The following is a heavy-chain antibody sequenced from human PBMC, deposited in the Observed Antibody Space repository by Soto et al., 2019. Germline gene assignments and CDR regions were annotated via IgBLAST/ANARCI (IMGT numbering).Heavy chain of an antibody. V-gene: IGHV6-1*01. D-gene: IGHD1-7*01. CDR2: TYYRSRWYN. CDR3: AGTTSHQWYYMDV. CDR1: GDSVSSNSSA. Sequence: SQSLSLTCAISGDSVSSNSSAWNWIRLSPSRGLEWLARTYYRSRWYNDYAVSVRSRITVNPDTSKNQFSLQLTSVTPEDTAVYYCAGTTSHQWYYMDVWGKGTTVTVSS. J-gene: IGHJ6*03.